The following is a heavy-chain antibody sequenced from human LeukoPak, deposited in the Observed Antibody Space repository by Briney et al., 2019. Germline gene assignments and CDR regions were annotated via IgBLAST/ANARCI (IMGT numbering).Heavy chain of an antibody. D-gene: IGHD3-9*01. V-gene: IGHV3-30*04. J-gene: IGHJ4*02. Sequence: PGGSLRLSCEVSGFTFSSYAMHWVRQAPGKGLEWVAVISSDGSKKDYADSVKGRFTISRGNSKNTLYLQMNSLRAEDTAVYYCAKSGILIPLDYWGQGTLVTVSS. CDR2: ISSDGSKK. CDR1: GFTFSSYA. CDR3: AKSGILIPLDY.